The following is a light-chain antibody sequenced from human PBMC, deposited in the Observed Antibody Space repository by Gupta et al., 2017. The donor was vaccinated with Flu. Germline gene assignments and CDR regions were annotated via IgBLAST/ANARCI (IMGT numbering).Light chain of an antibody. CDR1: QSISSW. V-gene: IGKV1-5*03. CDR2: KAS. CDR3: QQYNSYSLSWT. Sequence: DIQMTQSPSTLSASVGDRVTITCRASQSISSWLAWYQQKPGKAPKVLIHKASSLESGVPSRFSGSGSGTEFTLTISSLQPDDFATYYCQQYNSYSLSWTFGQGTKVEI. J-gene: IGKJ1*01.